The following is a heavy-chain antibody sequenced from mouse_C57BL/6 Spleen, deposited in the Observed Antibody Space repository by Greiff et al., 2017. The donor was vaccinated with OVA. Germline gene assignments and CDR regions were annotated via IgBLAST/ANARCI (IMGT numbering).Heavy chain of an antibody. D-gene: IGHD2-3*01. V-gene: IGHV1-26*01. J-gene: IGHJ4*01. CDR3: AIIYDGYFMDY. Sequence: EVKLQQSGPELVKPGASVKISCKASGYTFTDYYMNWVKQSHGKSLEWIGDINPNNGGTSYNQKFKGKATLTVDKSSSTAYMELRSLTSEDSAVYYCAIIYDGYFMDYWGQGTSVTVSS. CDR1: GYTFTDYY. CDR2: INPNNGGT.